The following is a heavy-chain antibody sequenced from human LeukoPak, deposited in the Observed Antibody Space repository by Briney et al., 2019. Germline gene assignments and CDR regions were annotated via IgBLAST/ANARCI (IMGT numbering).Heavy chain of an antibody. V-gene: IGHV3-23*01. Sequence: GGSLRLSCAASGFTFSSYAMSWVRQAPGKGLEWVSAISGSGGSTYYADSVKGRFTISRDNSKNTLYLQMNSLRAEDTAVYYCASRSGGSTSCYTPVDAFDIWGQGTMVTVSS. CDR1: GFTFSSYA. D-gene: IGHD2-2*02. CDR2: ISGSGGST. J-gene: IGHJ3*02. CDR3: ASRSGGSTSCYTPVDAFDI.